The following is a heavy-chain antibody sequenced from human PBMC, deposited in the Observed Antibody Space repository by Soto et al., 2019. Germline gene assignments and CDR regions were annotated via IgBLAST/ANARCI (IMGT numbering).Heavy chain of an antibody. J-gene: IGHJ6*03. D-gene: IGHD1-7*01. CDR3: AGTTSHYWYYMDV. CDR1: GDSVSSNSAA. CDR2: TYYRSRWYN. V-gene: IGHV6-1*01. Sequence: PSRSLSLTCAISGDSVSSNSAAWNWIRQSPSRGLEWLGRTYYRSRWYNDYAVSVKSRITVNPDTSKNQFSLQLTSVTPEDTAVYYCAGTTSHYWYYMDVWGKGTTVTVSS.